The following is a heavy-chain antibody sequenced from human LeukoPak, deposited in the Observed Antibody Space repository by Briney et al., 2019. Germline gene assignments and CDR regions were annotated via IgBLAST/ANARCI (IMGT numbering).Heavy chain of an antibody. Sequence: SETLSLTCTVSGVSISTYYWTWIRQPPGKGPEWIGYIYYSGSTNHNPSLKSRVTMSVDTSKNQFSLKLNSVTAADTAVYYCARDRLGLPVDYWGRGTLVTVSS. J-gene: IGHJ4*02. CDR3: ARDRLGLPVDY. D-gene: IGHD3-16*01. CDR2: IYYSGST. V-gene: IGHV4-59*01. CDR1: GVSISTYY.